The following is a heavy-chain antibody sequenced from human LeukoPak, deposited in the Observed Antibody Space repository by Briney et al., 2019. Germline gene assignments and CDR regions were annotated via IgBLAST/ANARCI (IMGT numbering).Heavy chain of an antibody. CDR3: ARGNMWDYRRYYYYMDV. D-gene: IGHD4-11*01. J-gene: IGHJ6*03. V-gene: IGHV4-34*01. CDR1: GGSFSRYY. Sequence: PSETLSLTCAVNGGSFSRYYWSWIRQPPGKGLEWIGEINHGGSTSYNPSLKSRVTISVDTSKNQFSLKLNSVTAADTAIYYCARGNMWDYRRYYYYMDVWGKGTTVTVSS. CDR2: INHGGST.